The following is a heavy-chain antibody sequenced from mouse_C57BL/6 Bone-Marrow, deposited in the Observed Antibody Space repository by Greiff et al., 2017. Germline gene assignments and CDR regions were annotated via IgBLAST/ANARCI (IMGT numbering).Heavy chain of an antibody. Sequence: EVKVEESGGGLVQPGGSMKLSCAASGFTFSDAWMDWVRQSPEKGLEWVAEIRNKANNHAPYYAESVKGRFTITRDDSKSSDYLRMKSLRTEDTGSYYCTYDYDGFAYWGQGTLVTVSA. CDR2: IRNKANNHAP. CDR1: GFTFSDAW. J-gene: IGHJ3*01. V-gene: IGHV6-6*01. D-gene: IGHD2-4*01. CDR3: TYDYDGFAY.